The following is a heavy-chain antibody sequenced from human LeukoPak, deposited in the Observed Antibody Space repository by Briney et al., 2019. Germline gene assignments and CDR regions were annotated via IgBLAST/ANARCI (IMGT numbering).Heavy chain of an antibody. CDR2: IWYDGSNK. Sequence: GGSLRLSCAASGFTFSSYAMSWVRQAPGKGLEWVAVIWYDGSNKYYADSVKGRFTISRDNSKNTLYLQMNSLRAEDTAVYYCARDYYDSVSYGMDVWGQGTTVTVSS. D-gene: IGHD3-22*01. J-gene: IGHJ6*02. V-gene: IGHV3-33*08. CDR3: ARDYYDSVSYGMDV. CDR1: GFTFSSYA.